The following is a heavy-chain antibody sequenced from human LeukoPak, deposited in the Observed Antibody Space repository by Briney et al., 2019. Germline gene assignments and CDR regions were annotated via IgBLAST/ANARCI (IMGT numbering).Heavy chain of an antibody. CDR3: ATLRLSDHFDY. D-gene: IGHD2-15*01. J-gene: IGHJ4*02. V-gene: IGHV3-23*05. CDR2: ITDNGNTT. CDR1: GFTFSSYA. Sequence: GGSLRLSCAASGFTFSSYAMNWVRLSAGKGLEWVSAITDNGNTTYYADSVKGRFTISRDNSKNTLYLQMNSLKAEDTAVYYCATLRLSDHFDYWGQGTLVTVSS.